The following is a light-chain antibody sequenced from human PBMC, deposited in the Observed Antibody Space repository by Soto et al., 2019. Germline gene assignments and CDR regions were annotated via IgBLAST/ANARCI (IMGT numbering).Light chain of an antibody. CDR2: DVS. V-gene: IGLV2-14*01. J-gene: IGLJ2*01. CDR3: SSYTSSSPPVV. CDR1: SSDVGGYNY. Sequence: QSALTQPASVSGSPGQSITISCTGTSSDVGGYNYVSWYQQHPGKAPKLMIYDVSNRASGVSNRFSGSKSGNTASLTISGLQAEDEADYYCSSYTSSSPPVVFGGGTKLTVL.